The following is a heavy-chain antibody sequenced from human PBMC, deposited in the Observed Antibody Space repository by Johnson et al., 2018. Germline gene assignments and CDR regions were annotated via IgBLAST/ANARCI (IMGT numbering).Heavy chain of an antibody. CDR3: TREARSAKEEVAGPFDY. D-gene: IGHD6-19*01. J-gene: IGHJ4*02. Sequence: VQLVEAGGGLVQPGGSLRLSCAASGFTFSSSWMHWVRQTPGKGLVWVSRINPDGSSTNYADSVKGRFTISRDNAKNTPYLQMNRLRAEDTAVYYCTREARSAKEEVAGPFDYWGQGTLVAVSS. CDR1: GFTFSSSW. V-gene: IGHV3-74*02. CDR2: INPDGSST.